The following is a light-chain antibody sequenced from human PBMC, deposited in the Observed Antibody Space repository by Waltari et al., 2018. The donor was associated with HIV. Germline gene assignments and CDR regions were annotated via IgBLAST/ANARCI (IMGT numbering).Light chain of an antibody. V-gene: IGLV3-25*03. CDR2: KDS. Sequence: SCELTQPPSVSVSPGQTARITCPGDALAKQYASWYQQKPGQAPVLVIYKDSERPSGIPERFSGSSSGTTVTLTISGVQAEDEADYYCQSADSSGTYYYVFGTGTKVTVL. J-gene: IGLJ1*01. CDR3: QSADSSGTYYYV. CDR1: ALAKQY.